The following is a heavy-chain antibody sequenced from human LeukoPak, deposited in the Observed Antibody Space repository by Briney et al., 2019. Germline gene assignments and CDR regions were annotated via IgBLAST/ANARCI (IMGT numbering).Heavy chain of an antibody. J-gene: IGHJ1*01. Sequence: GGSLRLSCAASGFTVSSYYMTWVRQAPGKGLEWVSIIYSGGSTYYADSVKGRFTISRDNSKNTLYLQMDSLRAEDTAGYYCARANSGSHSYFQHWGQGTLVTVSS. D-gene: IGHD1-26*01. CDR1: GFTVSSYY. CDR2: IYSGGST. CDR3: ARANSGSHSYFQH. V-gene: IGHV3-53*01.